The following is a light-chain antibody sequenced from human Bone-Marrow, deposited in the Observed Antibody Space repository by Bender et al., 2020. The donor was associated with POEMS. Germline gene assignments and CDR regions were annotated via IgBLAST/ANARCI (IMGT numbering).Light chain of an antibody. CDR3: QSYDNSLGGWV. CDR2: GYN. V-gene: IGLV1-40*01. J-gene: IGLJ3*02. Sequence: QSALTQSRSVSGSPGQSVTISYTGSSSNIGARYDVHWYQQVPGTAPKLLIYGYNNRPSGVPDRFSGSKSGTSASLAITGLQAEDEGDYYCQSYDNSLGGWVFGGGTKLTVL. CDR1: SSNIGARYD.